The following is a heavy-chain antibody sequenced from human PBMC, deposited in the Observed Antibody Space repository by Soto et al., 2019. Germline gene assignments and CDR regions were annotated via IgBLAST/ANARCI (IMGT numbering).Heavy chain of an antibody. CDR2: IIPIFGTA. J-gene: IGHJ6*02. CDR3: ARESQLAYYYYGMDV. Sequence: QVQLVQSGAEVKKPGSSVKVSCKASGGTFSSYAISGVRQAPGQGLEWMGGIIPIFGTANYAQKFQGRVTITADESTSTAYMELISLRSEDTAVYYCARESQLAYYYYGMDVWGQGTTVTVSS. V-gene: IGHV1-69*12. D-gene: IGHD6-6*01. CDR1: GGTFSSYA.